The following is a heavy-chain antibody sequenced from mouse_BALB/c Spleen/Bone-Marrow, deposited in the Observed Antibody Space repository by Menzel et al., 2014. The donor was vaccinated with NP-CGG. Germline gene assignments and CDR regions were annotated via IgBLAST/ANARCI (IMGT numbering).Heavy chain of an antibody. Sequence: VQLQQSGAELVRPGTSVKVSCKASGYAFTNYLIEWVKQRPGQGLEWIGVINPGSGGTNYNEKFKGKATLTADKSSSTAYMQLSSLTSDDSAVYFCARWDYAMEYWGQGTSGTVSS. CDR3: ARWDYAMEY. CDR1: GYAFTNYL. V-gene: IGHV1-54*01. J-gene: IGHJ4*01. CDR2: INPGSGGT.